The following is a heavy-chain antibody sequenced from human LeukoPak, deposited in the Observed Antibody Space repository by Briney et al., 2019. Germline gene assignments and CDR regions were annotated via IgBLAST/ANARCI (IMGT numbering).Heavy chain of an antibody. CDR2: ISTSSSYI. CDR1: GFTFSRFA. CDR3: VRDDRYSGEKPFDF. J-gene: IGHJ4*02. V-gene: IGHV3-21*01. D-gene: IGHD3-16*02. Sequence: PGGSLRLSCVASGFTFSRFAMNWVRQAPGKGLEWVSFISTSSSYIYNADSVKGRFTVSRDNSKNSLYLQMNSLRAEDTAVYYCVRDDRYSGEKPFDFWGQGTLVTVSS.